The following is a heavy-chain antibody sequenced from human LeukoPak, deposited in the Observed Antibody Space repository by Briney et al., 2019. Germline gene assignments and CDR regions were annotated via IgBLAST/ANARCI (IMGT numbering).Heavy chain of an antibody. V-gene: IGHV4-38-2*01. D-gene: IGHD5-12*01. Sequence: SETLSLTCVVSGYSISSGYYWGWIRQPPGKGLEWIGSIYHSGSTYYNPSLKSRVTISVDTSKNQFSLKLSSVTAADTAVYYCAGNIVATIGFDYWGQGTLVTVFS. CDR3: AGNIVATIGFDY. CDR2: IYHSGST. CDR1: GYSISSGYY. J-gene: IGHJ4*02.